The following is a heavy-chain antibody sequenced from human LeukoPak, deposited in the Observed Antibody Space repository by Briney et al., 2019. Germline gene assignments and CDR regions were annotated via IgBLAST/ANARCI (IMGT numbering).Heavy chain of an antibody. CDR2: ISGSGGST. V-gene: IGHV3-23*01. D-gene: IGHD2-2*01. CDR1: GFTFSSLA. J-gene: IGHJ5*02. Sequence: GGSLRLSCAASGFTFSSLAMSWVRQAPGKGLEWVSGISGSGGSTYYADSVKGRFTISRDNSKNTLYLQMNSLRAEDTAVYYCARDIVVVPAPPRNNWFDPWGQGTLVTVSS. CDR3: ARDIVVVPAPPRNNWFDP.